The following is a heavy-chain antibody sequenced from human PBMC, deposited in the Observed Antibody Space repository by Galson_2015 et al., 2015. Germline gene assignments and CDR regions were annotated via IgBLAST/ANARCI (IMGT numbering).Heavy chain of an antibody. CDR3: AKLAGQHCSSTSCYYFDY. CDR2: ISWNSGSI. CDR1: GFTFDDYA. V-gene: IGHV3-9*01. Sequence: SLRLSCAASGFTFDDYAMHWVRHAPGKGLEWVSGISWNSGSIGYADSVKGRFTISRDNAKNSLYLQMNSLRAEDTALYYCAKLAGQHCSSTSCYYFDYWGQGTLVTVSS. J-gene: IGHJ4*02. D-gene: IGHD2-2*01.